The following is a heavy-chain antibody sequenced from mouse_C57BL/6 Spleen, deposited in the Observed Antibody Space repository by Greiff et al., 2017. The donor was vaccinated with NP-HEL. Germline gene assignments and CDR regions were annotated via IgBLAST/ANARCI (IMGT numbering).Heavy chain of an antibody. D-gene: IGHD2-4*01. CDR2: IDPEDGDT. Sequence: VHVKQSGAELVRPGASVKLSCTASGFNIKDYYMHWVKQRPEQGLEWIGRIDPEDGDTEYAPKFQGKATMTADTSSNTAYLQLSSLTSEDTAVYYCTTMIKRFAYWGQGTLVTVSA. CDR1: GFNIKDYY. CDR3: TTMIKRFAY. V-gene: IGHV14-1*01. J-gene: IGHJ3*01.